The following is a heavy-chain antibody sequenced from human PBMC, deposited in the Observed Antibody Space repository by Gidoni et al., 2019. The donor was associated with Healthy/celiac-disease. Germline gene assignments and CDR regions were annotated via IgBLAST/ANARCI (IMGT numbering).Heavy chain of an antibody. V-gene: IGHV4-34*01. CDR3: ARGES. D-gene: IGHD3-10*01. CDR1: SGYY. CDR2: INHSGRT. J-gene: IGHJ5*02. Sequence: SGYYWSWIRQPPGKGLEWIGEINHSGRTNYNPSLKSRVTISVDTSKNQFSLKLSSVTAADTAVYYCARGESWGQGTLVTVSS.